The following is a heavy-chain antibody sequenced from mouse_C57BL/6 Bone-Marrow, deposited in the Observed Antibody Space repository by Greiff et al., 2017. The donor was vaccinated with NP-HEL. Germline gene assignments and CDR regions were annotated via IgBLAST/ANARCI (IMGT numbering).Heavy chain of an antibody. J-gene: IGHJ3*01. CDR1: GFNIKDYY. CDR2: IDPEDGET. CDR3: ASGLLRAVSWFAY. Sequence: EVKLQESGAELVKPGASVKLSCTASGFNIKDYYMHWVKQRTEQGLEWIGRIDPEDGETKYAPKFQGKATITADTSSNTAYLQLSSLTSEDTAVYYCASGLLRAVSWFAYWGQGTLVTVSA. V-gene: IGHV14-2*01. D-gene: IGHD1-1*01.